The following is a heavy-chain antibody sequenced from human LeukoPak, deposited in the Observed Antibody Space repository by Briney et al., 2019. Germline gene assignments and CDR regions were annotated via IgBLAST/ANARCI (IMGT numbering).Heavy chain of an antibody. CDR2: ISDDGTTK. CDR3: ARTSTSWYNSFPQY. CDR1: GFIFSSYG. V-gene: IGHV3-30-3*01. J-gene: IGHJ4*02. D-gene: IGHD2-2*01. Sequence: PGGSLRLSCEASGFIFSSYGMHWVRQAPGKGLEWVAVISDDGTTKNYAESVKGRITISRDNYKKTLYLQMNNLAPEDTAVYYCARTSTSWYNSFPQYWGQGTLVTVSS.